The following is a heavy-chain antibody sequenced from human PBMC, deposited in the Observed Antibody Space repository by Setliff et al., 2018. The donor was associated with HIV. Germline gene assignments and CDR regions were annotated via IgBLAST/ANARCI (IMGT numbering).Heavy chain of an antibody. Sequence: PGGSLRLSCVGSGFTFNKYAMSWVRRAPGKGLEWVSAIGGSASGTYYKDSVKGRFTISRDNSKNTLYLQMNSLRVEDTAVYYCAKVKKLTADLRVDSFDIWGHGTMVTV. CDR1: GFTFNKYA. D-gene: IGHD7-27*01. CDR3: AKVKKLTADLRVDSFDI. CDR2: IGGSASGT. V-gene: IGHV3-23*01. J-gene: IGHJ3*02.